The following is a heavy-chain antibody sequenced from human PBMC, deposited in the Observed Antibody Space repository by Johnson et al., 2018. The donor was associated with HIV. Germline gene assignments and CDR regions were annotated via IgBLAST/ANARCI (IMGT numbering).Heavy chain of an antibody. D-gene: IGHD1-26*01. J-gene: IGHJ3*02. CDR2: ISSSGSTI. Sequence: QVQLVESGGGLVKPGGSLRLSCAASGFTFSDYYMSWIRQAPGKGLEWVSYISSSGSTIYYADSVKGRFTISRDNSKNTLYLQMESLRVEDTAIYYCAKAWELLGRRAALDIWGQGTMVTVSS. CDR3: AKAWELLGRRAALDI. V-gene: IGHV3-11*04. CDR1: GFTFSDYY.